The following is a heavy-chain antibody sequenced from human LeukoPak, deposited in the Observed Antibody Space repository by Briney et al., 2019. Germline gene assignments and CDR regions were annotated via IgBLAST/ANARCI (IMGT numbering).Heavy chain of an antibody. J-gene: IGHJ5*02. V-gene: IGHV4-34*01. CDR2: INHSGST. D-gene: IGHD6-19*01. Sequence: SETLPLTCAVYGGSFSGYYWSWIRQPPGKGLEWIGEINHSGSTNYNPSLKSRVTISVDTSKNQFSLKLSSVTAADTAVYYCARRLSGWYGGWFDPWGQGTLVTVSS. CDR1: GGSFSGYY. CDR3: ARRLSGWYGGWFDP.